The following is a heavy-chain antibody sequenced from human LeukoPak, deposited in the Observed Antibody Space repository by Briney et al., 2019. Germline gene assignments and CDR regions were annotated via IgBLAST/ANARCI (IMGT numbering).Heavy chain of an antibody. CDR1: GYTFTGYY. J-gene: IGHJ1*01. D-gene: IGHD4-23*01. V-gene: IGHV1-2*02. CDR2: INPKSGGT. CDR3: AREFVTPTTN. Sequence: GASVKVSCKASGYTFTGYYMHWVRQAPGQELEWMGWINPKSGGTYYVQKFQGRVTVTTDTSINTVYMELSSLTSDDTAVYYCAREFVTPTTNWGQGTLVTVSS.